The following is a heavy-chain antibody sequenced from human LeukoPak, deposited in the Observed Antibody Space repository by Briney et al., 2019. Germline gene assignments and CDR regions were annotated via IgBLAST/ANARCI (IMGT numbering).Heavy chain of an antibody. CDR2: SIPILGIA. CDR1: GVTFSIHA. Sequence: SVQFSSKASGVTFSIHAISWVRRAPGPGLEWIGRSIPILGIANYAQKFQGRVTITADKSTSTAYMELSSLRSDDTAVYYCARDINWNDGRATNWCDPWGQGTLVTVSS. J-gene: IGHJ5*02. V-gene: IGHV1-69*04. CDR3: ARDINWNDGRATNWCDP. D-gene: IGHD1-1*01.